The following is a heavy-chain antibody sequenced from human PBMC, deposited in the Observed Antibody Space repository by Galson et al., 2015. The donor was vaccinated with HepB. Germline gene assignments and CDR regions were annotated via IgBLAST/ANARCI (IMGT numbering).Heavy chain of an antibody. CDR3: ARGSGFSYGPFEF. V-gene: IGHV3-21*06. Sequence: SLRLSCAASGFTFSNCTMNWVRQAPGKGLEWVSSISPSGAHIFYEDSVKGRFTISRDNANNSLYLQMNNLRADDTAIYYCARGSGFSYGPFEFWGQGILVSVSS. J-gene: IGHJ4*02. D-gene: IGHD5-18*01. CDR1: GFTFSNCT. CDR2: ISPSGAHI.